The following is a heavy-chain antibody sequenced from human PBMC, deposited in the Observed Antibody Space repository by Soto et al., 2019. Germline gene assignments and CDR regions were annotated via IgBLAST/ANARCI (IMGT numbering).Heavy chain of an antibody. V-gene: IGHV3-21*01. CDR2: ISSSSSYI. CDR1: GFTFSSYS. D-gene: IGHD6-6*01. J-gene: IGHJ4*02. CDR3: AMGSIAARPGFDY. Sequence: GWSLRLSCAASGFTFSSYSMNWVRQAPGKGLEWVSSISSSSSYIYYADSVKGRFTISRDNAKNSLYLQMNSLRAEDTAVYYCAMGSIAARPGFDYWGQGTLVTVSS.